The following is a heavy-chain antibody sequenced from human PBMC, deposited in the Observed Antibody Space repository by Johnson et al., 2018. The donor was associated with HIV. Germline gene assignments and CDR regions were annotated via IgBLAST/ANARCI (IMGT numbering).Heavy chain of an antibody. CDR1: GFNVSTNY. Sequence: EVQLLESGGGLVQPGGSLRLSSSASGFNVSTNYMNWVRQAPGKGLAWVSVIYSGDAGTYSAHSVTARFTISRDNSKNTLYLQMNSLRAEDTAVYYCARDLTVARLVFDMWGQGTMVTVSS. CDR2: IYSGDAGT. D-gene: IGHD6-19*01. J-gene: IGHJ3*02. V-gene: IGHV3-66*02. CDR3: ARDLTVARLVFDM.